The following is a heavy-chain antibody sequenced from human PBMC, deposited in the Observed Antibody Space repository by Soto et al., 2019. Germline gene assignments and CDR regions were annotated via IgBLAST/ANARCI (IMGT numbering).Heavy chain of an antibody. D-gene: IGHD2-15*01. CDR2: IYYSGST. V-gene: IGHV4-59*08. CDR3: ARHWALGGGSYFDY. Sequence: ETLSLTCTVSGGSISSYYWSWIRQPPGKGLEWIGYIYYSGSTNYNPSLKSRVTISVDTSKNQFSLKLSSVTAADTAVYYCARHWALGGGSYFDYWGQGTLVTVSS. J-gene: IGHJ4*02. CDR1: GGSISSYY.